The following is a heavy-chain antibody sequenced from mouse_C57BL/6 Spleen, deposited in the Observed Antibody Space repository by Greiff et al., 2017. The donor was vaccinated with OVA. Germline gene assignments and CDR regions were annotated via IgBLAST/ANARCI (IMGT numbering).Heavy chain of an antibody. CDR1: GYTFTSYW. D-gene: IGHD1-1*01. CDR2: INPSNGGT. Sequence: VQLKQPGTELVKPGASAKLSCKASGYTFTSYWMHWVKQRPGQGLEWIGNINPSNGGTNYNEKFKSKATLTVDKSSSTAYMQLSSLTSEDSAVYYCAREGKDYYGRVDWGQGTTLTVSS. V-gene: IGHV1-53*01. CDR3: AREGKDYYGRVD. J-gene: IGHJ2*01.